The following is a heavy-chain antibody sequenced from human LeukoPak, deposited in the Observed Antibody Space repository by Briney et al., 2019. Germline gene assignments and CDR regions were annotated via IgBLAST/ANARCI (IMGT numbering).Heavy chain of an antibody. V-gene: IGHV4-31*03. J-gene: IGHJ4*02. Sequence: SETLSLTCTVSGGSISSSSYYWSWIRQHPGKGLDWIGYIYYSGSTYYNPSLKSRVTISVDTSKNQFSLNLSSVTAADTAVYYCARDRGAAAGIFDYWGQGTLVTVSS. CDR2: IYYSGST. D-gene: IGHD6-13*01. CDR1: GGSISSSSYY. CDR3: ARDRGAAAGIFDY.